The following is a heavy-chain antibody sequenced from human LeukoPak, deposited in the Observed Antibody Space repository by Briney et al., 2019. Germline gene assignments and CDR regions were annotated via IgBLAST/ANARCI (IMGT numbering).Heavy chain of an antibody. CDR1: GFTFSSYA. D-gene: IGHD6-19*01. J-gene: IGHJ4*02. CDR2: ISWNSGSI. CDR3: AKDSEQGIAVAGNFDY. Sequence: GGSLRLSCAASGFTFSSYAMSWVRQAPGKGLEWVSGISWNSGSIGYADSVKGRFTISRDNAKNSLYLQMNSLRAEDTALYYCAKDSEQGIAVAGNFDYWGQGTLVTVSS. V-gene: IGHV3-9*01.